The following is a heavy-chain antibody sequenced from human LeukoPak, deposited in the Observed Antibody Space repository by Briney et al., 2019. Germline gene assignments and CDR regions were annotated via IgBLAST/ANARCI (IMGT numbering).Heavy chain of an antibody. Sequence: PSETLSLTCTVSGGSISTSNYYWGWIRQPPGKGLEWIGEINHSGSTNYNPSLKSRVTISVDTSKNQFSLRLSSVTAADTAVYYCARDVWFGAGRTFDYWGQGTLVTVSS. CDR3: ARDVWFGAGRTFDY. D-gene: IGHD3-10*01. CDR2: INHSGST. J-gene: IGHJ4*02. V-gene: IGHV4-39*07. CDR1: GGSISTSNYY.